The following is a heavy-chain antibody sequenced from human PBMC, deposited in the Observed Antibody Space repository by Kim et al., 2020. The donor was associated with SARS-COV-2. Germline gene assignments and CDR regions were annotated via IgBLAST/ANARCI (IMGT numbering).Heavy chain of an antibody. Sequence: GGSLRLSCAAAGFTFTSYWMHWVRQAPGKGLMWVSGTNSDGSFTNYAGSVKGRFTISRDNAKNTVYLQLNNLTAEDTAVYFCAREYYYGSASQNWFAPWGQGTLVTVSS. J-gene: IGHJ5*02. V-gene: IGHV3-74*01. CDR3: AREYYYGSASQNWFAP. CDR2: TNSDGSFT. CDR1: GFTFTSYW. D-gene: IGHD3-10*01.